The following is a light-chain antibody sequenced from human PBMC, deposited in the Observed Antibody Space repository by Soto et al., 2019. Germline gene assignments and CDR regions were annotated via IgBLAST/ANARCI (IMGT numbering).Light chain of an antibody. V-gene: IGLV2-14*01. CDR1: SSDVGGYNY. CDR3: SSYTKSGTHVV. CDR2: EVS. Sequence: QAVLTQPASVSGSPGQSITISCTGTSSDVGGYNYVSWYQQHPGKVPKLMIFEVSHRPSGVSNRFSGSKSGNTASLTISGLQAEDEADYYCSSYTKSGTHVVFGGGTKLTVL. J-gene: IGLJ2*01.